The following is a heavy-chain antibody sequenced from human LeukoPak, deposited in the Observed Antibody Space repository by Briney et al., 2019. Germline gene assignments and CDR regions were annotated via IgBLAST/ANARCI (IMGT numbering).Heavy chain of an antibody. CDR2: TSTRGGST. J-gene: IGHJ4*02. CDR3: ARGFYTNDF. Sequence: GESLKISCKGSGYSFSSNAMSWVRQAPGKGLEWVSTSTRGGSTYYADSVKGRFTISRDNSKNTLYLQMDSLRVEDTAVYYCARGFYTNDFWGQGALVAVSA. D-gene: IGHD4-11*01. V-gene: IGHV3-23*01. CDR1: GYSFSSNA.